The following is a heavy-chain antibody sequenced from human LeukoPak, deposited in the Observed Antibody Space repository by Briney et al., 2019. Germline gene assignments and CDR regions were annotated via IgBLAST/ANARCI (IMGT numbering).Heavy chain of an antibody. V-gene: IGHV4-59*08. D-gene: IGHD2-2*01. J-gene: IGHJ3*02. Sequence: SETLSLTCTVASGSISGYFWSWIRQPPGKGLEWIGYIYYSGSSNYNPSLKSRVTISVDTSKNQFSLKLSSVTAADTAVYYCARRPPVVVPAARDAFDIWGQGTMVTVSS. CDR1: SGSISGYF. CDR3: ARRPPVVVPAARDAFDI. CDR2: IYYSGSS.